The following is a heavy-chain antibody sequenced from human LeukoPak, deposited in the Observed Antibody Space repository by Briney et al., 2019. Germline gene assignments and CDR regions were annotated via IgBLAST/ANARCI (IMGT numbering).Heavy chain of an antibody. Sequence: SETLSLTCAVYGGSFSGYYWSWIRQPPGKGLEWIGEINHSGSTNYNPSLKSRVTISVDTSKNQFSLKLSSVTAADTAVYYCARKCGYYGSGSYYNPKTYYYYYYMDVWGKGTTVTVSS. CDR2: INHSGST. D-gene: IGHD3-10*01. J-gene: IGHJ6*03. CDR1: GGSFSGYY. V-gene: IGHV4-34*01. CDR3: ARKCGYYGSGSYYNPKTYYYYYYMDV.